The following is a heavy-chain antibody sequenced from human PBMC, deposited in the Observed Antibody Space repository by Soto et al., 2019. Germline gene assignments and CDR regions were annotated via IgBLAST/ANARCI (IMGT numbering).Heavy chain of an antibody. Sequence: QVQLVQSGAEVKKPGASVKVSCKASGYTFSGYYMHWVRQAPGQGLEWMGWINTLSGDTSFPQKFQGRLAMTRDTPIDTAFMEVSRLTSDDTAIYYCARSLLNVILPLGYWGQGTLVSVSS. J-gene: IGHJ4*02. CDR2: INTLSGDT. CDR1: GYTFSGYY. V-gene: IGHV1-2*02. CDR3: ARSLLNVILPLGY. D-gene: IGHD3-3*02.